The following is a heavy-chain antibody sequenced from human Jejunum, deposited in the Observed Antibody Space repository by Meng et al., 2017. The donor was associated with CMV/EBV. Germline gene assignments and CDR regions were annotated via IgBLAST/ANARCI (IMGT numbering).Heavy chain of an antibody. D-gene: IGHD3-9*01. J-gene: IGHJ4*02. CDR1: FTFSDYY. V-gene: IGHV3-11*04. CDR3: ARDRDILTGPFFFDY. Sequence: FTFSDYYLTWVRQAPGKGLEWVSYIDSSGSNMYYGDSVKGRFTISRDNAKNSLYLQMNSLIADDTAVYYCARDRDILTGPFFFDYWGQGTLVTVSS. CDR2: IDSSGSNM.